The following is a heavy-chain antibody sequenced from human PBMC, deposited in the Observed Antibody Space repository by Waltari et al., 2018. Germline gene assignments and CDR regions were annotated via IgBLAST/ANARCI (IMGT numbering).Heavy chain of an antibody. Sequence: QELLQESGPGLVKPSQTLSLTCSVSGASITNGDYYWSWLRPPPGKGPDGVGHLQPPGKGPEWVGYIHHAGSTHYTPSLKSRLTVSLDMSRNQFSLKLRSVTAEDTAVYYCARHSYYYDSSGPTTGDQFDLWGQGILVTVSS. CDR2: IHHAGST. CDR1: GASITNGDYY. J-gene: IGHJ5*02. V-gene: IGHV4-30-4*08. CDR3: ARHSYYYDSSGPTTGDQFDL. D-gene: IGHD3-22*01.